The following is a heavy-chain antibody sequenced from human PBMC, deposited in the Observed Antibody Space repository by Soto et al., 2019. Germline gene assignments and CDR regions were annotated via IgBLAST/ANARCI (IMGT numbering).Heavy chain of an antibody. J-gene: IGHJ6*02. Sequence: QVQLQESGPGLVKPSETLSLTCTVSGGSVSSGNYYWSWIRQPPGKGLEWIGYIYYSGSTNYNPSLKSRVPISVDTSKNQFSRKLSSVTAADTAGYYCAGGDVLRFLEWLGGMDVWGQGTTVTVSS. D-gene: IGHD3-3*01. CDR3: AGGDVLRFLEWLGGMDV. V-gene: IGHV4-61*01. CDR1: GGSVSSGNYY. CDR2: IYYSGST.